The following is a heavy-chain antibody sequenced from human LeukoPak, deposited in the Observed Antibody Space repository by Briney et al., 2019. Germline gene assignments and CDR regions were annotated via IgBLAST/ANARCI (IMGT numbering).Heavy chain of an antibody. J-gene: IGHJ6*02. CDR2: INPIFGTA. CDR3: ARGVVATKYYYYGMDV. D-gene: IGHD5-12*01. CDR1: GGTFSSYA. V-gene: IGHV1-69*13. Sequence: GASVKVSCTASGGTFSSYAINWVRQAPGQGLEWMGGINPIFGTANYAQKFQGRVTITADESTSTAYMELSSLRSEDTAVYYCARGVVATKYYYYGMDVWGQGTTVTVSS.